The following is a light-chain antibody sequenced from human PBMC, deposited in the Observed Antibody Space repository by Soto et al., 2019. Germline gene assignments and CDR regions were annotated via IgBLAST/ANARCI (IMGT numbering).Light chain of an antibody. CDR2: GTS. V-gene: IGKV1-39*01. J-gene: IGKJ2*01. CDR3: QQSAIPPPYT. CDR1: QTIGRS. Sequence: DIQLTQSPSSLSASIGDRVTITCRASQTIGRSLNWYQHKPGTAPKLLIYGTSILQSGVPSRFSGSGSETDFTLTISSLQPDDIGTYYCQQSAIPPPYTFGQGTRLEI.